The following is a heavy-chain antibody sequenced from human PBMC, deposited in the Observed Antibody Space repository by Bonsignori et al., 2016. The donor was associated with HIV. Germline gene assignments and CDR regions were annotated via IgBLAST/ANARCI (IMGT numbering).Heavy chain of an antibody. CDR2: ISGSSSYI. J-gene: IGHJ6*01. V-gene: IGHV3-21*02. D-gene: IGHD5-24*01. CDR3: ARVGDGYNWLPHYYGM. CDR1: GFTFSTFA. Sequence: EVQVVESEGGLVKPGGSLRLSCAASGFTFSTFAMNWVRQAPGKALEWVACISGSSSYIFYADSVKGRFTISRDNANNSLYLQMNSLRGEDTAVYYCARVGDGYNWLPHYYGM.